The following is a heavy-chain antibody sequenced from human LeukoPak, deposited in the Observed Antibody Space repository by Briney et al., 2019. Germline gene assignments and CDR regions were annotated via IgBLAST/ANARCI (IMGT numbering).Heavy chain of an antibody. Sequence: GGSLRLSCAASGFTFSSYAMSWVRQAPGKGLEWVSAISGSAVDTWYADSVKGRFTISRDNSKDTLYLQMNSLRAEDTAVYYCAKDSMVRGVIIPIWGQGNPRHRLL. V-gene: IGHV3-23*01. D-gene: IGHD3-10*01. J-gene: IGHJ4*02. CDR3: AKDSMVRGVIIPI. CDR2: ISGSAVDT. CDR1: GFTFSSYA.